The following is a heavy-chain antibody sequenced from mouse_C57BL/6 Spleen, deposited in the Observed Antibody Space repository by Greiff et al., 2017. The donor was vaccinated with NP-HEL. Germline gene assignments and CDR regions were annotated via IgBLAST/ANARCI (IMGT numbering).Heavy chain of an antibody. CDR2: IYPGSGST. Sequence: QVQLQQPGAELVKPGASVKMSCKASGYTFTSYWITWVKQRPGQGLEWIGEIYPGSGSTNYNEKFKSKATLSVDTSSSTAYMQLSSLTSEDSAVYYWARSTIYAMDYWGQGTSVTVSS. CDR1: GYTFTSYW. D-gene: IGHD5-1*01. CDR3: ARSTIYAMDY. J-gene: IGHJ4*01. V-gene: IGHV1-55*01.